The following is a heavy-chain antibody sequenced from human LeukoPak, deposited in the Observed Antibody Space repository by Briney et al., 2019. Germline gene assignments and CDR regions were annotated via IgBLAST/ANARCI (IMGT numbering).Heavy chain of an antibody. V-gene: IGHV3-48*04. CDR2: ISSSSSTI. Sequence: PGGSLRLSCAASGFTFSSYSMNWVRQAPGKGLEWVSYISSSSSTIYYADSVKGRFTISRDNAKNSLFLQMNSLRAEDTAVYYCARAGGVDYWGQGTLVTVSS. J-gene: IGHJ4*02. D-gene: IGHD4-23*01. CDR3: ARAGGVDY. CDR1: GFTFSSYS.